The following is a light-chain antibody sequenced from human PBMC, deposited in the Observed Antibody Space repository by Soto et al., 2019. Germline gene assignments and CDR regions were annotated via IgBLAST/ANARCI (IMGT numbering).Light chain of an antibody. CDR2: KAS. V-gene: IGKV1-5*03. J-gene: IGKJ2*01. CDR1: QSLSYW. Sequence: DIPMTQSPSTLSASVGDTVTITCRASQSLSYWLAWYQQKPGQAPKLLIHKASTLESGVPSRFSGSGSGTEFTLTISSLQPDDFATFYCQQYDRCPYTFGQGTKLEIK. CDR3: QQYDRCPYT.